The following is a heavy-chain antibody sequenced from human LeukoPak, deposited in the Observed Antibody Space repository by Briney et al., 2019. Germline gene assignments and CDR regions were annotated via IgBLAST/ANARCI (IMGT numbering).Heavy chain of an antibody. CDR3: ARFIRRGYYGSGSYYRGYFDY. CDR1: GGSFSGYY. J-gene: IGHJ4*02. V-gene: IGHV4-59*01. Sequence: SETLSLTCAVYGGSFSGYYWSWLRQPPGKGLDWTGYIYYSGSTNYNPSLKSRVTISVDTSKNQFSLKLSSVTAADVAVYYCARFIRRGYYGSGSYYRGYFDYWGPGTLVTVSS. CDR2: IYYSGST. D-gene: IGHD3-10*01.